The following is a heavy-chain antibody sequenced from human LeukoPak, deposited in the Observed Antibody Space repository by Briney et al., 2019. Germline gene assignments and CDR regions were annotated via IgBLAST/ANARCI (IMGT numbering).Heavy chain of an antibody. CDR1: GGSISSSSYY. D-gene: IGHD3-10*01. J-gene: IGHJ6*04. V-gene: IGHV4-39*07. CDR2: IYYSGST. CDR3: AREDYPITGITSPMDV. Sequence: PSETLSLTCTVSGGSISSSSYYWGWIRQPPGKGLEWIGSIYYSGSTYYNPSLKSRVTISVDTSKNQFSLKLSSVTAADTAVYYCAREDYPITGITSPMDVWGKGTTVTVSS.